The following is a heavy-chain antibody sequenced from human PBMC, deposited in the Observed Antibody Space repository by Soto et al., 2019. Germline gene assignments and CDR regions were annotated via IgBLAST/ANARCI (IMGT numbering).Heavy chain of an antibody. V-gene: IGHV3-33*01. CDR3: AREDQAAMVLNYYYGMDV. CDR2: IWYDGSNK. Sequence: VGSLRLSCAASGFTFSSYGMHWVRQAPGKGLEWVAVIWYDGSNKYYADSVKGRFTISRDNSKNTLYLQMNSLRAEDTAVYYCAREDQAAMVLNYYYGMDVWGQGTTVTVSS. CDR1: GFTFSSYG. D-gene: IGHD5-18*01. J-gene: IGHJ6*02.